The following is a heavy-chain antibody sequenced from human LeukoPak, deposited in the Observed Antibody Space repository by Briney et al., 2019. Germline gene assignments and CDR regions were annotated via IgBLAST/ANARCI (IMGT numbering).Heavy chain of an antibody. CDR2: TRNKANSYTT. CDR3: ARVAASYYGSGSYYRYPYYFDY. D-gene: IGHD3-10*01. V-gene: IGHV3-72*01. J-gene: IGHJ4*02. Sequence: GGSLRLSCAASGFTFSDHYMDWVRHAPGKGLEWVGRTRNKANSYTTEYAESVNRRFTISRDDHTISLHLHMNSLKHEPTYLYYCARVAASYYGSGSYYRYPYYFDYWGQGTLVTVSS. CDR1: GFTFSDHY.